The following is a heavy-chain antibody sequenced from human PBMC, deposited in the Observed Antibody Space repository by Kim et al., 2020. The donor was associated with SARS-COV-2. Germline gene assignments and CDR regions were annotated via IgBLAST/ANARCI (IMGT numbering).Heavy chain of an antibody. J-gene: IGHJ3*01. Sequence: YYAGLVKGQFTTSRDTSKNSLYLRMSSLTDEDSAVYFCVRGRWGGAFDVWGQGTLVTVSS. V-gene: IGHV3-48*02. CDR3: VRGRWGGAFDV. D-gene: IGHD3-16*01.